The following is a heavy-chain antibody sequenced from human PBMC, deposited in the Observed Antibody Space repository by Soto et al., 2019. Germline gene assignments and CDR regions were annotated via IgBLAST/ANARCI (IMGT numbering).Heavy chain of an antibody. CDR2: ISYDGSNK. CDR1: GFTFSSYG. J-gene: IGHJ4*02. D-gene: IGHD1-26*01. V-gene: IGHV3-30*18. CDR3: ANDAGGATGGAFFDY. Sequence: QVQLVESGGGVVQPGRSLRLSCAASGFTFSSYGMHWVRQAPGKGLEWVAVISYDGSNKYYADSVKGRFTISRDNSKNTLYLQMTSLRAEDTAVYYCANDAGGATGGAFFDYWGQGTLVTVSS.